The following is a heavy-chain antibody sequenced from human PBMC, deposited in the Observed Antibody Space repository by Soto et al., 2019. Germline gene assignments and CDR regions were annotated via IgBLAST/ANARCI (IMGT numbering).Heavy chain of an antibody. J-gene: IGHJ4*02. CDR2: ISSGTTTI. CDR3: ARDHYGDYIFDC. D-gene: IGHD4-17*01. Sequence: EVQLVESGGCFVQPGGSLRLSCAASGFTFSSYSMNWVRQAPGKGLEWVSYISSGTTTIYYADSVKGRFTISRDNAKNSLYLQMNSLRDEDTAVYYCARDHYGDYIFDCWGQGTLVTVSS. CDR1: GFTFSSYS. V-gene: IGHV3-48*02.